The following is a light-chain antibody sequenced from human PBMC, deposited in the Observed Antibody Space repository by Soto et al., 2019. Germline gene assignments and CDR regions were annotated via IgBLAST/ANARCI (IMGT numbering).Light chain of an antibody. J-gene: IGKJ1*01. CDR3: QQYGSSLST. CDR2: ATS. Sequence: EIVLTQSPGTLSLSPVETAALSCRSSQSVSSRYLAWYQQKYGQAPRLLIYATSSRATDIPDRFIGYGSGTDFTLTIRGLEPEDFAVYYCQQYGSSLSTFGQGTKVDIK. CDR1: QSVSSRY. V-gene: IGKV3-20*01.